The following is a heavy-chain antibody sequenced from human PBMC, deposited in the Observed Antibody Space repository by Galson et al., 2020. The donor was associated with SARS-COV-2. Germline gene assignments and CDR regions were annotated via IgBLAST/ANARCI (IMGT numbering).Heavy chain of an antibody. D-gene: IGHD5-18*01. J-gene: IGHJ4*02. CDR1: GFTFSDYY. CDR3: ARVAPSILYSYGWYYFDY. Sequence: CAASGFTFSDYYMSWIRQAPGKGLEWVSYISSSGSTIYYADSVKGRFTISRDNAKNSLYLQMNSLRAEDTAVYYCARVAPSILYSYGWYYFDYWGQGTLVTVSS. V-gene: IGHV3-11*04. CDR2: ISSSGSTI.